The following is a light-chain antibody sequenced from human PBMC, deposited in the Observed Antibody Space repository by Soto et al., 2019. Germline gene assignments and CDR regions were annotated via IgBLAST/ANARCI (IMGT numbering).Light chain of an antibody. V-gene: IGKV3-11*01. Sequence: EIVLTQSPATLSLSPGKRATLSCRASQSVSNFLAWYQQKAGQAPRLLIYDTSNRAGGIPARFSGSGSGTDFTHTISSLEPEDFAVYYCQQRINWPLTFGGGTKVEIK. CDR3: QQRINWPLT. J-gene: IGKJ4*01. CDR1: QSVSNF. CDR2: DTS.